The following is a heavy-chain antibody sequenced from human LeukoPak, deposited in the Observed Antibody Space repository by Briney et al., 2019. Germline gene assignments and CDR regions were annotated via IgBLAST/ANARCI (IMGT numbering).Heavy chain of an antibody. CDR1: GYTFTSYY. D-gene: IGHD1-1*01. J-gene: IGHJ3*02. CDR3: ARTPQGDNDAFDI. Sequence: ASVKVSCKASGYTFTSYYMHRVRQAPGQGLEWMGIINPSGGSTSYAQKFQGRVTMTRDTSTSTVYMELSSLRSEDTAVYYCARTPQGDNDAFDIWGQGTMVTVSS. CDR2: INPSGGST. V-gene: IGHV1-46*01.